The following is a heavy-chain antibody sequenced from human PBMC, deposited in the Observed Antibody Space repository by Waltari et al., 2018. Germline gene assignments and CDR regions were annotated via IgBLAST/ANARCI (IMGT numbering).Heavy chain of an antibody. V-gene: IGHV3-21*01. J-gene: IGHJ1*01. CDR1: GFTFSSDS. CDR3: ARVGYYYDSSGNEYFQH. CDR2: ISSSSSYI. Sequence: EVQLVESGGGLVKPGGSLRLSCAASGFTFSSDSMNWVRQAPGKGLEWVSSISSSSSYIYYADSVKGRFTISRDNAKNSLYLQMNSLRAEDTAVYYCARVGYYYDSSGNEYFQHWGQGTLVTVSS. D-gene: IGHD3-22*01.